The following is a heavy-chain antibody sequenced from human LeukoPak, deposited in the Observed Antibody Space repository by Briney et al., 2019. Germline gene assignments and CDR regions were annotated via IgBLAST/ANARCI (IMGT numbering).Heavy chain of an antibody. Sequence: QPGGSLSLSGASFEFTFSSCWMSGVRQAPGKGLEGVANIKQDGSEKYYVDSVKGRFTIATDNAKNSLYLQMNSLRAEDTAVYYCARTSAYCGGDCPSAFDYWGQGTLVTVSS. CDR3: ARTSAYCGGDCPSAFDY. CDR2: IKQDGSEK. CDR1: EFTFSSCW. D-gene: IGHD2-21*02. V-gene: IGHV3-7*01. J-gene: IGHJ4*02.